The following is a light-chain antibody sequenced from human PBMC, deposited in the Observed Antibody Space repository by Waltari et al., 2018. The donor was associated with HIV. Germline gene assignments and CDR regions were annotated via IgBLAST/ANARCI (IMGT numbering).Light chain of an antibody. Sequence: QSVLTQPPSASGTPGQTVTISCSGSRSNIGSNTVNWYQHLPGTAPKLLIYSNNVRPSGVPDRFSGFKSGTSASLAISGLQSQDEADYYCTTWDDSLNVLVF. CDR2: SNN. J-gene: IGLJ3*02. CDR3: TTWDDSLNVLV. CDR1: RSNIGSNT. V-gene: IGLV1-44*01.